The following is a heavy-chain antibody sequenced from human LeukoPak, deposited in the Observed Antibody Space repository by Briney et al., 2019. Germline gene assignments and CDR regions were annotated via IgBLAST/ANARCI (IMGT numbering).Heavy chain of an antibody. D-gene: IGHD3-22*01. J-gene: IGHJ4*02. Sequence: GGTLRLSCVASGFTFSSHGMNWVRQAPGKGLEWVSGITSGTRTYYADSVKGRFAISRDNSKNTMYLQMNSLRAEDTAVYYCARGQLYYDSSGFDYWGQGTLVTVSS. CDR2: ITSGTRT. CDR3: ARGQLYYDSSGFDY. V-gene: IGHV3-23*01. CDR1: GFTFSSHG.